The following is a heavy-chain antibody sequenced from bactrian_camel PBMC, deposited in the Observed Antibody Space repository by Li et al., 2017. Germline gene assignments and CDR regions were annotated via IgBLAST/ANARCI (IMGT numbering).Heavy chain of an antibody. Sequence: VQLVESGGGLVQPGGSLRLSCAASGFTFSRYDMSRVRQAPGKGLEWVSTVVDGGDSTYYADYVKGRFTISQDNAKNTVYLQMNSLKPEDTAMYYCAAGPALSQCTHRTVLAYNYFGHGTQVTVS. CDR3: AAGPALSQCTHRTVLAYNY. D-gene: IGHD1*01. CDR2: VVDGGDST. V-gene: IGHV3S40*01. J-gene: IGHJ4*01. CDR1: GFTFSRYD.